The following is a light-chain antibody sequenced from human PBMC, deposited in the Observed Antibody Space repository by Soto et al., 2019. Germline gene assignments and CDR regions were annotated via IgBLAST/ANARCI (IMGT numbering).Light chain of an antibody. J-gene: IGKJ2*01. CDR3: QQYYSTPPVT. Sequence: DIVMTQSPDSLAVSLGERATINCKSSQSVLYSSNNKTYLAWYQQKPGQPPKLLIYWASTRESGIPDRFSGSGSGTDFTHTNSTLQAEDVAVYCCQQYYSTPPVTFGQGTKLEIK. CDR1: QSVLYSSNNKTY. V-gene: IGKV4-1*01. CDR2: WAS.